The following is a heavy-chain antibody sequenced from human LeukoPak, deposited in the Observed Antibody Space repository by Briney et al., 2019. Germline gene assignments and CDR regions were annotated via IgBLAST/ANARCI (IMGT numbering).Heavy chain of an antibody. V-gene: IGHV4-61*01. CDR3: ARSYYYDSSGYGN. CDR2: IYYSGST. Sequence: ASETLSLTCAVSGGSISSSYYWTWIRQPPGKGLEWIGYIYYSGSTNYNPSLKSRVTISVDTSKNQFSLKLSSVTAADTAVYYCARSYYYDSSGYGNWGQGTLVTVSS. J-gene: IGHJ4*02. CDR1: GGSISSSYY. D-gene: IGHD3-22*01.